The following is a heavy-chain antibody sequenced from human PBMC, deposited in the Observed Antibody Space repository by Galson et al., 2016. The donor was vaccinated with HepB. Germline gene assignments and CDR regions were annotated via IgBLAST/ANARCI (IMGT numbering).Heavy chain of an antibody. CDR1: GFTFSNYW. J-gene: IGHJ4*02. V-gene: IGHV3-7*03. CDR3: ARGGMYYVDF. CDR2: MKPDESEK. Sequence: SLRLSCAASGFTFSNYWMSWVRQAPGKGLEWVAHMKPDESEKYYVDSVKGRFTISRDNAKNSLYLQMNSLSVEDTAVYSCARGGMYYVDFWGQGTLVTVSS. D-gene: IGHD1-26*01.